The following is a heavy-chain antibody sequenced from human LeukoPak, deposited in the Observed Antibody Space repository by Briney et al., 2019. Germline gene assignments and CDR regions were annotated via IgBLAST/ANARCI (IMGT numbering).Heavy chain of an antibody. CDR2: IYTSGST. CDR3: ARDRYYYDTSGPPLDI. V-gene: IGHV4-4*07. Sequence: SETLSLTCTVSGGSVSSYYWSWIRQPAGKGLEWIGRIYTSGSTNYNPSLKSRVTMSVDTSKNQFSLRLSSVTAADTAVYYCARDRYYYDTSGPPLDIWGQGTMVTVSS. J-gene: IGHJ3*02. CDR1: GGSVSSYY. D-gene: IGHD3-22*01.